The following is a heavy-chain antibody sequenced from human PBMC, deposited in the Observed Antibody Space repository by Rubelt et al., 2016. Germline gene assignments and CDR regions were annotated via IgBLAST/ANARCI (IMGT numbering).Heavy chain of an antibody. J-gene: IGHJ4*02. CDR3: AKLPLIFGVVIDGPWSSWIDS. Sequence: GGGVVQPGGSLRLSCAASGFIFSSYSMNWVRQTPGKGLEWISYIHRSSSNIYYADSVKGRFTISRDNAKNSLYLQMNSLRDEDTAVYYCAKLPLIFGVVIDGPWSSWIDSWGQGTLVTVSS. V-gene: IGHV3-48*02. D-gene: IGHD3-3*01. CDR1: GFIFSSYS. CDR2: IHRSSSNI.